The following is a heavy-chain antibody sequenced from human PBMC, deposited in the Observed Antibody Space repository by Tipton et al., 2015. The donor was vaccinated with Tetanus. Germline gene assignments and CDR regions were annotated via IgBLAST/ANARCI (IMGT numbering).Heavy chain of an antibody. CDR3: ARGGSYHTPPGY. Sequence: TLSLTCAAHGGSLSRYYWSWIRQSPGKGLEWIGEISQSGSTKYNPSLKSRVTISVDTSKNQFSLKLSSVTAADTAVYYCARGGSYHTPPGYWGQGTLVTVSS. D-gene: IGHD1-26*01. CDR1: GGSLSRYY. J-gene: IGHJ4*02. V-gene: IGHV4-34*09. CDR2: ISQSGST.